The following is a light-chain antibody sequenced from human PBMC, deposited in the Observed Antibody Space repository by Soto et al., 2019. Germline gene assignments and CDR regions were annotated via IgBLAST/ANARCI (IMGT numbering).Light chain of an antibody. J-gene: IGLJ2*01. CDR1: SSNIGSNY. CDR2: RNN. Sequence: QSVLSQPPSASGTPWQRVTISCSGSSSNIGSNYVYWYQQLPGTAPKLLIYRNNQRPSGVPDRFSGSKSGTSASLAISGLRSDDEADYYCVEWDARLSGVVFGGETKLTVL. V-gene: IGLV1-47*01. CDR3: VEWDARLSGVV.